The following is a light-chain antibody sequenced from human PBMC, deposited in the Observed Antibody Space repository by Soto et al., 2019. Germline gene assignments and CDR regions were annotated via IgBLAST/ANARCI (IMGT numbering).Light chain of an antibody. CDR2: DAS. CDR1: QSVNSD. CDR3: QHRRNWPPT. J-gene: IGKJ4*01. V-gene: IGKV3-11*01. Sequence: EIVLTQSPATLSLSPGEEATLSCRASQSVNSDLAWYQQRPGQAPRLLIFDASNRATGIPARFSGSGSGTDFTLTISSLEPEDFAVYYCQHRRNWPPTFGGGTKVEI.